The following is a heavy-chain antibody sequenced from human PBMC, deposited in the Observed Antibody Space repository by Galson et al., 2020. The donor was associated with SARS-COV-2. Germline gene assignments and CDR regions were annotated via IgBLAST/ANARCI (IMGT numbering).Heavy chain of an antibody. Sequence: GASLKISCAASGFTFSSYAMSWVRQAPGKGLEWVSAISGSGGSTYYADSVKGRFTISRDNSKNTLYLQMNSLRAEDTAVYYCAKDFYYDILTGYFDYWGQGTLVTVSS. V-gene: IGHV3-23*01. D-gene: IGHD3-9*01. CDR2: ISGSGGST. J-gene: IGHJ4*02. CDR1: GFTFSSYA. CDR3: AKDFYYDILTGYFDY.